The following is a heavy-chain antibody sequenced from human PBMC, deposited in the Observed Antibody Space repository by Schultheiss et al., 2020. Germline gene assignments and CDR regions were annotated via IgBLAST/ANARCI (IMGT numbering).Heavy chain of an antibody. CDR2: IYSGGST. CDR1: GFTVSNNY. CDR3: ASHYYDSSGYPYDAFDI. J-gene: IGHJ3*02. D-gene: IGHD3-22*01. V-gene: IGHV3-66*04. Sequence: GGSLRLSCALSGFTVSNNYMSWVRQAPGKGLEWVSVIYSGGSTYYADSVKGRFTISRDNSKNTLYLQMNSLRAEDTAVYYCASHYYDSSGYPYDAFDIWGQGTMVTVSS.